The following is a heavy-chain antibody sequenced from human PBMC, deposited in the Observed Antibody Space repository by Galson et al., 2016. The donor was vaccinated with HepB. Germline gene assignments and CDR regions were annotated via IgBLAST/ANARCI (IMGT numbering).Heavy chain of an antibody. CDR3: ASSHPRTAYFNF. CDR1: AVSISSSTLY. D-gene: IGHD5-18*01. Sequence: SETLSPACNVSAVSISSSTLYWGWIRQPPGKGLEWIGRMHHSGRTDYNPSLKSRVTISVDTSKCQLSVELTSVTAADTAVYYCASSHPRTAYFNFWGQGTLATVSS. V-gene: IGHV4-39*01. J-gene: IGHJ4*02. CDR2: MHHSGRT.